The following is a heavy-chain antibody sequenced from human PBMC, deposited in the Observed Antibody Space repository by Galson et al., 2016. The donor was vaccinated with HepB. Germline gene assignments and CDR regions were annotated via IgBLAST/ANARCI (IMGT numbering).Heavy chain of an antibody. Sequence: QSGAEVKKPGESLRISCKGSGYSFTSHYISWVRQVPGKGLEWMGRIDPSDSYTNYSPSFQGHVTISADKSISTAYLQWSSLKASDTATYYCAASSVDLQFFDRDWGQGTLVTVSS. CDR1: GYSFTSHY. D-gene: IGHD3-9*01. V-gene: IGHV5-10-1*01. J-gene: IGHJ4*01. CDR2: IDPSDSYT. CDR3: AASSVDLQFFDRD.